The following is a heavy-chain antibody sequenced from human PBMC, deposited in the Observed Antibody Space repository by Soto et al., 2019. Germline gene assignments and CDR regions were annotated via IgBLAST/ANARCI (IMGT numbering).Heavy chain of an antibody. CDR2: IYHAGSV. CDR1: GYSIASCYY. V-gene: IGHV4-38-2*01. J-gene: IGHJ6*02. CDR3: ARTFDYYGMDV. Sequence: SETLSLTCAVSGYSIASCYYWAWIRQSPGKGLECIGSIYHAGSVYYNPSLNGRVALSMDTSKNHFSLKLTSVTAADTAVYYCARTFDYYGMDVWGQGTTVTVSS.